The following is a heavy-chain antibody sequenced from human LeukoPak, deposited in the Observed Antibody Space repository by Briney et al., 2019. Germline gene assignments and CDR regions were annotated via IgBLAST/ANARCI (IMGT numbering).Heavy chain of an antibody. CDR3: ARGGAARLLDY. D-gene: IGHD6-6*01. Sequence: KASETLSLTCTVSGGSISSYYWSWIRQPPGKGLEWIGYIYYSGSTNYNPSLKSRISISVDTSKNQFSLKLSSVTAADTAVYYCARGGAARLLDYWGQGTLVTVSS. J-gene: IGHJ4*02. CDR2: IYYSGST. V-gene: IGHV4-59*01. CDR1: GGSISSYY.